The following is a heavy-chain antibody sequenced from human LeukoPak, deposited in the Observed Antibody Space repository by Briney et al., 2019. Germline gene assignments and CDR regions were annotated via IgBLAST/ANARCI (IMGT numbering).Heavy chain of an antibody. J-gene: IGHJ4*02. D-gene: IGHD1-7*01. CDR1: GFTFSSHG. Sequence: GGSLRLSCAASGFTFSSHGMHWVRQAPGKGLEWVAVIWYDGSNKYYVDSVKGRFTISRDNSKNMLYLQMNSLRAEDTAVYYCAKRLELRSPSDYWGQGTLVTVSS. V-gene: IGHV3-33*06. CDR2: IWYDGSNK. CDR3: AKRLELRSPSDY.